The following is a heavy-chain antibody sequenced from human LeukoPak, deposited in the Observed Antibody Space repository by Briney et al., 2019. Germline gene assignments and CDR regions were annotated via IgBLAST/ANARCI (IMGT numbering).Heavy chain of an antibody. J-gene: IGHJ1*01. CDR2: ITHNGST. V-gene: IGHV4-34*01. Sequence: PSETVSLTCGVYGESLNDYYWSWIRQSPGKGLEWIGEITHNGSTTFNPSLESRLTISVDTSKNQFSLKLTSVTAADASVYFCARGFCRGESCYSGEYFQHWGQGTLVTVSS. D-gene: IGHD2-15*01. CDR1: GESLNDYY. CDR3: ARGFCRGESCYSGEYFQH.